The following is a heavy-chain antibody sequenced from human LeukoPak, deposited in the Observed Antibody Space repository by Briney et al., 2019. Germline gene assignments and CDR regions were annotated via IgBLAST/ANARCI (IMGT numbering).Heavy chain of an antibody. Sequence: APVKVSCKASGYTFTSYDINWVRQATGQGLEWMGWMNPNSGNTGYAQKFQGRVTITRNTSISTAYMELSSLRSEDTAVYYCARSSRNYIVVVPAAIGYWGQGTLVTVSS. CDR2: MNPNSGNT. CDR1: GYTFTSYD. J-gene: IGHJ4*02. CDR3: ARSSRNYIVVVPAAIGY. D-gene: IGHD2-2*01. V-gene: IGHV1-8*03.